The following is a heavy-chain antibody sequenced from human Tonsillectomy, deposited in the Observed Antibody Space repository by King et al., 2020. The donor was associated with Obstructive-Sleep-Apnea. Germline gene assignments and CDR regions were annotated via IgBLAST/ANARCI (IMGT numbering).Heavy chain of an antibody. D-gene: IGHD5-18*01. CDR3: AREDTAMATGYFDY. V-gene: IGHV4-34*01. CDR2: IYHNGGT. CDR1: GGSFSGYY. J-gene: IGHJ4*02. Sequence: VQLQQWGAGLLKPSETLSLTCAVYGGSFSGYYWSWIRQPPGKGLEWIGEIYHNGGTNYNPSLKSRVTISVHTSKNQFSLKLSSVTAAATAVYYCAREDTAMATGYFDYWGQGTLVTVSS.